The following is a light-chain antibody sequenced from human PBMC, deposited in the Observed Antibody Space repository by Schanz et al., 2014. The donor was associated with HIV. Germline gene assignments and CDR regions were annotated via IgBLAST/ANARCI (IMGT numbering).Light chain of an antibody. Sequence: QSVLTQPASVSGSPGQSITLSCTGSSSDIGAYNYVSWYQQHPDRAPKLLIFDVTNRPSGISPRFSGSKSGVTASLTISGLQAEDEADYYCSSYTSSSTLVFGTGTKVTVL. CDR3: SSYTSSSTLV. CDR2: DVT. CDR1: SSDIGAYNY. J-gene: IGLJ1*01. V-gene: IGLV2-14*03.